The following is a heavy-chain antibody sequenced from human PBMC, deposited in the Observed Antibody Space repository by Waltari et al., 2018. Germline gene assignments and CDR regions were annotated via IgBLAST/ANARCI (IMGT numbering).Heavy chain of an antibody. Sequence: QVQLQESGPGLVKPSETLSLTCTVSGYSISSGYYWGWIRQPPGKGLEWIGSIYHSGRTYYHPSLKSRVTISVDTSKNQFSLKLSSVTAADTAVYYCARGGITGTYRYWGQGTLVTVSS. CDR1: GYSISSGYY. CDR2: IYHSGRT. V-gene: IGHV4-38-2*02. J-gene: IGHJ4*02. D-gene: IGHD1-7*01. CDR3: ARGGITGTYRY.